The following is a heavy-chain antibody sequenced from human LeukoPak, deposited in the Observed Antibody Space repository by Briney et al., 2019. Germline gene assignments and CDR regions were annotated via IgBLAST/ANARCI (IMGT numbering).Heavy chain of an antibody. CDR2: ISGRVGST. Sequence: GGSLRLSCAASRFTFSSYAMSWGRQAPGKGLGGVSAISGRVGSTYYADSVKGRFTISRDNSKNTMYLQMNSLRAEDTAVYYCAKELRYCSSTSWYGPRDYWGQGTLVTVSS. V-gene: IGHV3-23*01. J-gene: IGHJ4*02. CDR1: RFTFSSYA. D-gene: IGHD2-2*01. CDR3: AKELRYCSSTSWYGPRDY.